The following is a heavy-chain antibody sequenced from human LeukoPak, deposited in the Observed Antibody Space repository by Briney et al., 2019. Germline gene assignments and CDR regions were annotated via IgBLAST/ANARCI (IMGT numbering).Heavy chain of an antibody. D-gene: IGHD6-19*01. CDR1: GYTFTSYG. CDR2: ISAYNDNT. V-gene: IGHV1-18*01. J-gene: IGHJ4*02. Sequence: ASVKVSCKASGYTFTSYGISWVRQAPGQGLEWMGWISAYNDNTNYAQKLQGRVTMTTDTSTSTAYMELRSLRSDDTAVYYCARDLGRYSSGWYGDPLDYWGRGTLVTVSS. CDR3: ARDLGRYSSGWYGDPLDY.